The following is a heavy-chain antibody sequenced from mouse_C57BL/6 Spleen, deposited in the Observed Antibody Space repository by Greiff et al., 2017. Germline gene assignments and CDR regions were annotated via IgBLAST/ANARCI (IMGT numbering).Heavy chain of an antibody. D-gene: IGHD3-3*01. Sequence: QVQLQQSGAELVRPGTSVKVSCKASGYAFTNYLIEWVKQRPGQGLEWIGVINPGSGGTNYNEKFKGKATLTADKSSSTAYMQLSSLTSEDSAVYFCARDGAGARDDAMDYWGQGTSVTVSS. CDR2: INPGSGGT. CDR3: ARDGAGARDDAMDY. V-gene: IGHV1-54*01. J-gene: IGHJ4*01. CDR1: GYAFTNYL.